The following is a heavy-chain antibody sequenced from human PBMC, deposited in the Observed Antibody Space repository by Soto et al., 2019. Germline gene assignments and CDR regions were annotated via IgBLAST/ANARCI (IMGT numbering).Heavy chain of an antibody. CDR1: GFTFDDYA. J-gene: IGHJ6*03. CDR2: ISWNSGSI. Sequence: GGSLRLSCAASGFTFDDYAMHWVRQAPGKGLEWVSGISWNSGSIGYADSVKGRFTISRDNAKNSLYLQMNSLRAEDTALYYCAKSSTPPYGDYRFRHYYYYMDVWGKGTTVTVSS. CDR3: AKSSTPPYGDYRFRHYYYYMDV. V-gene: IGHV3-9*01. D-gene: IGHD4-17*01.